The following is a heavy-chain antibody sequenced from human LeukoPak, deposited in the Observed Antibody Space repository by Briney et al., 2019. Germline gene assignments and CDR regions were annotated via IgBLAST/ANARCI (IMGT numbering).Heavy chain of an antibody. Sequence: GGSLRLSCTGSAFTFSGYEVNWVRQAPGKGLEWISYISSSGDNVYHADSVKGRFTIARDNVKNSLYLQMTRLRAEATALFFCARGSPWRSSDYFDYWGQGTLVTVSS. D-gene: IGHD6-6*01. V-gene: IGHV3-48*03. J-gene: IGHJ4*02. CDR2: ISSSGDNV. CDR3: ARGSPWRSSDYFDY. CDR1: AFTFSGYE.